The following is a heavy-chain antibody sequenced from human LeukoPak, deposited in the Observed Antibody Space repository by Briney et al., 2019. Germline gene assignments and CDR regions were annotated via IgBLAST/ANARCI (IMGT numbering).Heavy chain of an antibody. D-gene: IGHD5-24*01. CDR3: ARHADGYNVDY. CDR2: IYYSGST. CDR1: GGSISSYY. Sequence: SETLPVTRTVSGGSISSYYWSWIRQPPGKGLEWIGYIYYSGSTNYNPSLRSRVTISVDTSKNQFSLKLSSVTAADTAVYYCARHADGYNVDYWGQGTLVTVSS. V-gene: IGHV4-59*08. J-gene: IGHJ4*02.